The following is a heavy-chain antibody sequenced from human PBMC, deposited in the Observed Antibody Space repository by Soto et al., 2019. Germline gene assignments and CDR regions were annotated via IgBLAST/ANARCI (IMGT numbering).Heavy chain of an antibody. CDR3: ARMPNGFDI. CDR1: RGSINNYY. V-gene: IGHV4-30-4*01. CDR2: IYYRGST. Sequence: PSETLSLTCTVSRGSINNYYGRWIRQPPGEGLEWSGYIYYRGSTYYTPSLKSRVTISVDTSQNQLSLKLSSVTAADTDVYYCARMPNGFDIWGQGTMVTVSS. D-gene: IGHD2-2*01. J-gene: IGHJ3*02.